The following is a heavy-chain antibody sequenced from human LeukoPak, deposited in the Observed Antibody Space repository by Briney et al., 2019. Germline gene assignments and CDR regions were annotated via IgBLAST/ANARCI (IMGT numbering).Heavy chain of an antibody. CDR1: GFTFINYG. CDR3: AKDMGSNWYSWFDP. Sequence: GGSLRLSCAGSGFTFINYGMIWDRQAPGKGLEWVSSVSGSGTSTHYADSVKGRFTITRDNSKDTVDLQMNSLRAEDTAVYYCAKDMGSNWYSWFDPWGQGTLVTVSS. V-gene: IGHV3-23*01. J-gene: IGHJ5*02. CDR2: VSGSGTST. D-gene: IGHD6-13*01.